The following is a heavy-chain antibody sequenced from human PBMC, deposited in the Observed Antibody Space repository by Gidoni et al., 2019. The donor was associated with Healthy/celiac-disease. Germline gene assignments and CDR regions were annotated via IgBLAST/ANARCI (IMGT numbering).Heavy chain of an antibody. CDR3: AKAGAVADHWYFDL. D-gene: IGHD6-19*01. CDR2: ISWNSGSI. J-gene: IGHJ2*01. V-gene: IGHV3-9*01. CDR1: GFTFDDYA. Sequence: EVQLVESGGGLVQPGRSLRLSCAASGFTFDDYAMHWVRQAPGKGLEWVSGISWNSGSIGYADSVKGRFTISRDNAKNSLDLQMNSRRAEDTALYYCAKAGAVADHWYFDLWGRGTLVTVSS.